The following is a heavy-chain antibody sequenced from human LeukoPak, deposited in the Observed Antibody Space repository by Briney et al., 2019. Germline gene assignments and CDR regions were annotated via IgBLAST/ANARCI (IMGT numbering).Heavy chain of an antibody. CDR2: ISGSGGST. Sequence: GGSLRLSCAASGFTFSSYAMSWVRQAPGKGLGWVSAISGSGGSTYYADSVKGRFTISRDNSKNTLYLQMNSLRAEDTAVYYCAKDSCSGGSCYSELDYWGQGTLVTVSS. J-gene: IGHJ4*02. CDR1: GFTFSSYA. D-gene: IGHD2-15*01. CDR3: AKDSCSGGSCYSELDY. V-gene: IGHV3-23*01.